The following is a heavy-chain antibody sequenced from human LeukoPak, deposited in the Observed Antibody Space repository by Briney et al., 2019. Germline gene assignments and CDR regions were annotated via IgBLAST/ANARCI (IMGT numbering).Heavy chain of an antibody. Sequence: KPSETLSLTCTVSGGSISSGSYYWSWIRQPAGKGLEWIGRIYTSGSTNYNPSLKSRVTISVDTSKNQFSLKLSSVTAADTAVYYCARADNPAFDSWGQGTMVTVSS. D-gene: IGHD5-24*01. V-gene: IGHV4-61*02. CDR2: IYTSGST. J-gene: IGHJ3*02. CDR3: ARADNPAFDS. CDR1: GGSISSGSYY.